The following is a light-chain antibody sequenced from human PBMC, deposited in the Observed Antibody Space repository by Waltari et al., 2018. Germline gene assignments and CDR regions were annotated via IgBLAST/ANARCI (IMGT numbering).Light chain of an antibody. CDR2: ATS. Sequence: DIQLTQSPSSLSASVGDTVTITCRASQGIGTYLAWFQQKPGKAPESLIYATSSLQSGVPSRFSGSGSETIFTLTIISLQPEDFATYFCQQYDRYPRTFGGGTRVEV. J-gene: IGKJ4*01. CDR1: QGIGTY. V-gene: IGKV1-16*01. CDR3: QQYDRYPRT.